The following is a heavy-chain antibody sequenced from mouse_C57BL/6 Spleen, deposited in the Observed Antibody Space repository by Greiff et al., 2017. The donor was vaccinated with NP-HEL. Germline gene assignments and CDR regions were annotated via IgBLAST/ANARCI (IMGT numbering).Heavy chain of an antibody. CDR3: AHGNYRGNYAMDY. D-gene: IGHD2-1*01. CDR2: IHPNSGST. V-gene: IGHV1-64*01. CDR1: GYTFTSYW. J-gene: IGHJ4*01. Sequence: QVQLQQPGAELVKPGASVKLSCKASGYTFTSYWMHWVKQRPGQGLEWIGMIHPNSGSTNYNEKFKSKATLTVDKSSSTAYMQLSSLTSEDSAVYYCAHGNYRGNYAMDYWGQGTSVTVSS.